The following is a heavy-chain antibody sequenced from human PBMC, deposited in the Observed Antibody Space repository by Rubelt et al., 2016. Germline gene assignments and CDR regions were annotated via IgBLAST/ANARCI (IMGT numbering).Heavy chain of an antibody. V-gene: IGHV4-59*02. CDR2: ILDSGNA. CDR1: GESVSGNY. Sequence: QVQLQESGPGLVKPSETLSLTCIVSGESVSGNYWSWLRQSPGKGPEWIGYILDSGNANYNPSLKSRSTISIDMSRNQFSLKLISVTAADTAVYYCASLNLNPYPWGQGTLVTVSS. J-gene: IGHJ5*02. CDR3: ASLNLNPYP.